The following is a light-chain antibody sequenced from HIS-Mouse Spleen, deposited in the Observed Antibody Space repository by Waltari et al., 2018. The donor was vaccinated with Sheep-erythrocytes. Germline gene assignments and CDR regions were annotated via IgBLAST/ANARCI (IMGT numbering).Light chain of an antibody. V-gene: IGLV2-11*01. Sequence: QSALTQPRSVSGSPGQSVTISCPGTSRDVGGYNSVPGYQQHPGKAPKLMIYDVSKRPSGVPDRFSGSKSGNTASLTISGLQAEDEADYYCCSYAGSYNHVFATGTKVTVL. CDR3: CSYAGSYNHV. CDR2: DVS. J-gene: IGLJ1*01. CDR1: SRDVGGYNS.